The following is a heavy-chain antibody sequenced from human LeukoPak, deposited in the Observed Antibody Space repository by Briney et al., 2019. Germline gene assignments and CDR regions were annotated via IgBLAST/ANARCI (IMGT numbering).Heavy chain of an antibody. CDR3: ARALPTGELDFDY. J-gene: IGHJ4*02. V-gene: IGHV1-8*01. CDR1: GYTFTCYD. CDR2: MNPNSGNT. Sequence: ASVKVSCKASGYTFTCYDINWVRQATGQGLEWMGWMNPNSGNTGYAQKFQGRVTMTRNTSISTAYMELSSLRSEDTAVYYCARALPTGELDFDYWGQGTLVTVSS. D-gene: IGHD1-7*01.